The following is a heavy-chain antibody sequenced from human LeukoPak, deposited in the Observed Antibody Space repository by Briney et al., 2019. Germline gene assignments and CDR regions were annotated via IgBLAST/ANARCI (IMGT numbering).Heavy chain of an antibody. Sequence: GGSLRLSCAASGFNFVDYAMHWVRQVPGKGLEWVSGISYNSGTIVYADSVKCRFTISRDNAKNSLFLQMNGLRAGDTAVYYCARRTDHLAFDYWGLGTLVTVSS. CDR2: ISYNSGTI. CDR1: GFNFVDYA. V-gene: IGHV3-9*01. J-gene: IGHJ4*02. CDR3: ARRTDHLAFDY. D-gene: IGHD2-8*02.